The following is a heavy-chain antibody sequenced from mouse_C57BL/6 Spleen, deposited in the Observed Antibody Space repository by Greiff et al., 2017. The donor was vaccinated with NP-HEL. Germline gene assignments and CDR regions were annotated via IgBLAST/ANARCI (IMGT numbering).Heavy chain of an antibody. D-gene: IGHD3-2*02. V-gene: IGHV1-82*01. Sequence: QVQLQQSGPELVKPGASVKLSCKASGYAFSSSWMNWVKQRPGKGLEWIGRIYPGDGDTNYNGKFKGKATLTADKSSSTAYMQLSSLTSEDSAVYFSAREDSSGYNYFDDWGQGTTLTVSS. CDR2: IYPGDGDT. J-gene: IGHJ2*01. CDR1: GYAFSSSW. CDR3: AREDSSGYNYFDD.